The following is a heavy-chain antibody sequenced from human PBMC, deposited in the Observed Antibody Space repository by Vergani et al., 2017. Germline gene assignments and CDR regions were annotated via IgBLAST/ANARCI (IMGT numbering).Heavy chain of an antibody. CDR3: ARVGASLVVLPCLPDV. CDR1: GFTFSSYA. D-gene: IGHD1-26*01. Sequence: QVQLVESGGGVVQPGRSLRLSCAASGFTFSSYAMHWVRQAPGKGLEWVAVISYDGSNKYYADSVKGRFTISRDNSKNTLYLQMNSLRAEDTAVYYCARVGASLVVLPCLPDVWGKGTTVTVSS. CDR2: ISYDGSNK. V-gene: IGHV3-30*01. J-gene: IGHJ6*04.